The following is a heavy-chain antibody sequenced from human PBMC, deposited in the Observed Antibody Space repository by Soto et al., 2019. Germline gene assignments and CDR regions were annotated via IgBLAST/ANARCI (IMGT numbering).Heavy chain of an antibody. CDR3: ARDGSGTPIKFDY. Sequence: QVQLVESGGGVVQPGRALRLSCAASGFTFSSYAMHWVRQAPGKGLEWVAVISYDGSNKYYATSVKGRFTISRDNSKNTLYLQMNSLRAEDTAVYYCARDGSGTPIKFDYWGQGTLVTVYS. V-gene: IGHV3-30-3*01. J-gene: IGHJ4*02. D-gene: IGHD1-1*01. CDR2: ISYDGSNK. CDR1: GFTFSSYA.